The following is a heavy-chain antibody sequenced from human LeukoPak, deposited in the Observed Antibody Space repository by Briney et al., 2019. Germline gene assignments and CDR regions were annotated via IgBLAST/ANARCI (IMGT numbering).Heavy chain of an antibody. D-gene: IGHD2-15*01. CDR2: IYHSGST. Sequence: SQTLSLTCTVSGGSISSGGYYWSWIRQPPGKGLEWIGYIYHSGSTYYNPSLKSRVTISVDRSKNQFSLKLSSVTAADTAVYYCARVGGIVGDWFDPWGQGTLVTVSS. J-gene: IGHJ5*02. V-gene: IGHV4-30-2*01. CDR3: ARVGGIVGDWFDP. CDR1: GGSISSGGYY.